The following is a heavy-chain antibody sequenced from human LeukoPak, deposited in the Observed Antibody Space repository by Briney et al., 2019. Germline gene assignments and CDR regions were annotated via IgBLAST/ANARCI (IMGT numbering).Heavy chain of an antibody. Sequence: SETLSLTCTVSGGSISSSSYYWGWIRQPPGKGLEWIGSIYSSGSTYYNPSLKSRVTISVDTSKNQFSLKLSSVTAADTAVYYCARLGSGSYYFDYWGQGTLVTVSS. CDR2: IYSSGST. V-gene: IGHV4-39*01. CDR1: GGSISSSSYY. J-gene: IGHJ4*02. D-gene: IGHD1-26*01. CDR3: ARLGSGSYYFDY.